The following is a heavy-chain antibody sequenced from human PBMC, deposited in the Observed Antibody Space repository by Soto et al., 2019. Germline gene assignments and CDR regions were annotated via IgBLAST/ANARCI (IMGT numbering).Heavy chain of an antibody. J-gene: IGHJ4*02. Sequence: GGSLRLSCAASGFTFSSYAMHWVRQAPGKGLEWVAVISYDGSNKYYADSVKGRFTISRDNSKNTLYLQMNSLRAEDTAVYYCAGSVAGPFDYWGQGTLVTVSS. CDR1: GFTFSSYA. CDR3: AGSVAGPFDY. V-gene: IGHV3-30-3*01. D-gene: IGHD6-19*01. CDR2: ISYDGSNK.